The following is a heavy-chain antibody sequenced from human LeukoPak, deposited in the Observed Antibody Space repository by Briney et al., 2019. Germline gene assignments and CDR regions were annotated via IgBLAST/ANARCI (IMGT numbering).Heavy chain of an antibody. CDR2: IYSSGNT. D-gene: IGHD4-11*01. V-gene: IGHV4-4*07. CDR1: AGSTNNYF. J-gene: IGHJ4*02. Sequence: SETLSLTSTVSAGSTNNYFWSWIRQPAGKGLEWIGRIYSSGNTNYNPSLRSPVTMSIDTSKNQFSLQVTSVTDADTAVYYSARDPYNNSPFDYWGQGTLVTVSS. CDR3: ARDPYNNSPFDY.